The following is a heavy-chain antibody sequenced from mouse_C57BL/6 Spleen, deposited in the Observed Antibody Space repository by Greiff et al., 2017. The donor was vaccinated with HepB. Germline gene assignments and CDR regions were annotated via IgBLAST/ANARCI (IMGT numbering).Heavy chain of an antibody. Sequence: QVQLQQPGAELVKPGASVKLSCKASGYTFTSYWMQWVNQRPGQGLEWIGEIDPSDSYTNYNQKFKGKATLTVDTSSSTAYMQLSSLTSEDSAVYYCARKGVYYDYDGYAMDYWGQGTSVTVSS. CDR1: GYTFTSYW. CDR3: ARKGVYYDYDGYAMDY. V-gene: IGHV1-50*01. J-gene: IGHJ4*01. D-gene: IGHD2-4*01. CDR2: IDPSDSYT.